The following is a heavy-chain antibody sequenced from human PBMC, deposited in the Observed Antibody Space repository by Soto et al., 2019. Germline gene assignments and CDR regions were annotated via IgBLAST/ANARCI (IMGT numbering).Heavy chain of an antibody. J-gene: IGHJ4*02. D-gene: IGHD6-13*01. CDR1: GFTFSSYS. Sequence: GESLRLSCAASGFTFSSYSMNWVRQAPGKGLEWVSSISSSSSYIYYADSVKGRFTISRDNAKNSLYLQMNSLRAEDTAVYYCAKAGSSWPSYYFDYWGQGTLVTVSS. CDR3: AKAGSSWPSYYFDY. V-gene: IGHV3-21*01. CDR2: ISSSSSYI.